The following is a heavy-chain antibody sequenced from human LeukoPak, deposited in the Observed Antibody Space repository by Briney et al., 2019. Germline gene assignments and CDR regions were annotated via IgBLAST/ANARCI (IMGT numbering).Heavy chain of an antibody. D-gene: IGHD6-19*01. V-gene: IGHV3-21*01. J-gene: IGHJ4*02. Sequence: GGSLRLSCAASGFTFSSYSMPWVRQAPGKGLEWVSSISSSSTYIYYAHSVKCRFPISRDNAKNSLYLQMNSLRAEDTAVYYCARGSSSGWQHFDYWGQGTLVTVSS. CDR1: GFTFSSYS. CDR3: ARGSSSGWQHFDY. CDR2: ISSSSTYI.